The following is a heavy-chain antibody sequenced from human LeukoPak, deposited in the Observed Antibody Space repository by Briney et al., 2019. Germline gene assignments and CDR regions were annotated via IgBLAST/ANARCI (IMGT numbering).Heavy chain of an antibody. CDR3: ASWVAAAGNAGY. V-gene: IGHV3-21*01. CDR1: GFTFSSYS. D-gene: IGHD6-13*01. CDR2: ISSSSSYI. J-gene: IGHJ4*02. Sequence: GGSLRLSCAASGFTFSSYSMNWVRQAPGKGLEWVSSISSSSSYIYYADSVKGRFTISRDNAKNSLYLQMNSLRAEDTAVYYCASWVAAAGNAGYWGQGTLDTVSS.